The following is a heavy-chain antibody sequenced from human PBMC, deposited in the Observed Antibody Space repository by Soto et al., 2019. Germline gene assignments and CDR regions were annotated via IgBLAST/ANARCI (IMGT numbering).Heavy chain of an antibody. CDR2: IKEDGSEK. CDR3: ARGVITMLRGGLDY. Sequence: EVQLVESGGGLVQPGGSLRLSCAASGFTFSAYWMSWVRQAPGKGLEWVANIKEDGSEKYFVDSVKGRFTISRDNAKNSLFLQMDSLRAEDTAVYYCARGVITMLRGGLDYWGQGTLVTVSS. D-gene: IGHD3-10*01. V-gene: IGHV3-7*01. J-gene: IGHJ4*02. CDR1: GFTFSAYW.